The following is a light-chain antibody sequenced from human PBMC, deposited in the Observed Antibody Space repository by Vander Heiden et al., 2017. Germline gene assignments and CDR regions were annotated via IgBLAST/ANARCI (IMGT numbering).Light chain of an antibody. CDR3: QQRSNWPT. CDR1: QSVSSY. V-gene: IGKV3-11*01. CDR2: DAS. J-gene: IGKJ5*01. Sequence: IVLTQYPATLYLSPGERATLPCRASQSVSSYLAWYQQKPGQATRLLIYDASNRATGIPARFSGSGSGTDFTLTISSLEPEDFAVYYCQQRSNWPTFGQGTRLEIK.